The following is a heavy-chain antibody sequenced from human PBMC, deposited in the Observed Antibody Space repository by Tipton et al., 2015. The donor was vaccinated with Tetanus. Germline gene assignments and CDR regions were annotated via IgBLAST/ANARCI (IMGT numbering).Heavy chain of an antibody. CDR2: MNPNSGNT. Sequence: QLVQSGAEVKKPGASVKVSCKASGYTFTSYDINWVRQATGQGLVWMGWMNPNSGNTGYAQKFQGRVTMTRNTSISTTYMELSSLRSEDTAVYYCARSSWSCGDCLDYWGQGTLVTVSS. V-gene: IGHV1-8*01. CDR3: ARSSWSCGDCLDY. J-gene: IGHJ4*02. D-gene: IGHD2-21*02. CDR1: GYTFTSYD.